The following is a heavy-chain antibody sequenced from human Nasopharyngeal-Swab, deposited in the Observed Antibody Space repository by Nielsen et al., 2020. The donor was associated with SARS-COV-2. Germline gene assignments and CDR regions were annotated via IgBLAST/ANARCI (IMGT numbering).Heavy chain of an antibody. CDR1: GFTFSSYA. CDR3: AKAAGLGDYVWGSYRYGYYFDS. J-gene: IGHJ4*02. CDR2: IRGSGGST. Sequence: GGSLRLSYAASGFTFSSYAMSWVRQAPGKGLEWVSAIRGSGGSTYYADSVKGRFTISRDNSKNTMCLQMNSLRAEDTAVYYCAKAAGLGDYVWGSYRYGYYFDSWGQGTLVTVSS. V-gene: IGHV3-23*01. D-gene: IGHD3-16*02.